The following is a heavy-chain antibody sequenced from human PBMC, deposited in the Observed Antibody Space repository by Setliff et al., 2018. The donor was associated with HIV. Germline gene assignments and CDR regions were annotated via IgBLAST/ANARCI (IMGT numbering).Heavy chain of an antibody. Sequence: PGGSLRLSCAASGFTFTSYAMNWVRQAPGKGLEWVSGISGSGGGTYYADSVKGRFTISRDNAKNSLYLQMNSLRAEDTAVYYCARVGVGATVFFDSWGQGTLVTVSS. CDR1: GFTFTSYA. D-gene: IGHD1-26*01. CDR3: ARVGVGATVFFDS. V-gene: IGHV3-23*01. CDR2: ISGSGGGT. J-gene: IGHJ4*02.